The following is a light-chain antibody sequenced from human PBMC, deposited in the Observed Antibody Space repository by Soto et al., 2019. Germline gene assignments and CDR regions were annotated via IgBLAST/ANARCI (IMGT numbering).Light chain of an antibody. V-gene: IGKV3-11*01. CDR2: DAS. CDR1: QSVSSY. CDR3: QQRSNWPPFLT. Sequence: EIVLTQSPATLSLSPGERATLSCRASQSVSSYLAWYQQKPGQAPRLLIYDASNRATGIPARFSGSGSGTDFTLTISSLKPEDFAVYYCQQRSNWPPFLTFGGGTKVEIK. J-gene: IGKJ4*01.